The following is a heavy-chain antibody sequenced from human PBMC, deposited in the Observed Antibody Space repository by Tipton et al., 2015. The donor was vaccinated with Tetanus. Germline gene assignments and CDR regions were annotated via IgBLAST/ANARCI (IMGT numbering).Heavy chain of an antibody. CDR1: DGSLGTFY. Sequence: TLSLTCTVSDGSLGTFYWTWIRQPPGRGLEWIGYISHSGSASYNPSLKSRVTISLDTSKNQFSLTLRSVTAADTAVYYCARSYGDTFLFRLDYWGQGALVTVSS. J-gene: IGHJ4*02. D-gene: IGHD4-17*01. V-gene: IGHV4-59*01. CDR2: ISHSGSA. CDR3: ARSYGDTFLFRLDY.